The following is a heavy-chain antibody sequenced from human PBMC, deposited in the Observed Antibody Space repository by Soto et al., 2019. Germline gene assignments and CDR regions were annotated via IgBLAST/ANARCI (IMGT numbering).Heavy chain of an antibody. D-gene: IGHD2-2*01. CDR2: IYYSGST. V-gene: IGHV4-31*03. CDR1: GGSISSSGCY. CDR3: ARGKAVVPAAVENWFDR. J-gene: IGHJ5*02. Sequence: QVQLQESGPGLVKPSQTLSLTCTVSGGSISSSGCYCSWLRQHPGKGLEWSGYIYYSGSTYYNPSLKGRVTISVDTAKNQFSLKLGYVTAADTAVYYCARGKAVVPAAVENWFDRWGQGTLVTVSS.